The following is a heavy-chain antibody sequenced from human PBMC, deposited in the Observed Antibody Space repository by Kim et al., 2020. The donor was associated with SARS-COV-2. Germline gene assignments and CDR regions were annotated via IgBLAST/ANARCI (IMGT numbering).Heavy chain of an antibody. CDR1: GFTFSNYY. J-gene: IGHJ4*02. CDR2: INSDGSST. V-gene: IGHV3-74*01. CDR3: AREKDYGNYGGVSY. Sequence: GGSLRLSCAASGFTFSNYYMHWVRQAPGKGLVWVSRINSDGSSTNYADSVKGRFTISRDNARNTLYLQMNSLRAEDTAVYYCAREKDYGNYGGVSYWGQGTLVTVS. D-gene: IGHD4-17*01.